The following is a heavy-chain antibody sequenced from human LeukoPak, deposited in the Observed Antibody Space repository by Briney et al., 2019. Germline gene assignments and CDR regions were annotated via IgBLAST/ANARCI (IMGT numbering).Heavy chain of an antibody. CDR3: ARGDYGSGSYRYFDY. D-gene: IGHD3-10*01. J-gene: IGHJ4*02. CDR1: GYTFTNYG. V-gene: IGHV1-18*01. CDR2: ISAYNGNT. Sequence: ASVKVSCKASGYTFTNYGVSWVRQAPGQGLKWMAWISAYNGNTNYAQNLQGRVTMTTDTSTSTAYMELRSLRSDDTAVYYCARGDYGSGSYRYFDYWGQGTLVTVPS.